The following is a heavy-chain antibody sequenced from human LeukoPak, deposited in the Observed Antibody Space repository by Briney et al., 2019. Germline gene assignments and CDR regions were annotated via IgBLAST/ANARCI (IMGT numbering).Heavy chain of an antibody. CDR1: GFTFSSYA. CDR2: ISYDGSNK. J-gene: IGHJ3*02. V-gene: IGHV3-30*04. D-gene: IGHD1-26*01. CDR3: ARGASTVEDAFDI. Sequence: GGSLRLSCAASGFTFSSYAMHWVRQAPGKGLEWVAVISYDGSNKYYADSVKGRFTISRDNSKNTLYLQMNSLRAEDTAVYYCARGASTVEDAFDIWGQGTTVTVS.